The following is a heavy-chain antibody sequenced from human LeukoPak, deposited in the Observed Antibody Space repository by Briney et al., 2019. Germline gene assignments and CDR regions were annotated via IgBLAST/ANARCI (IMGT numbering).Heavy chain of an antibody. CDR1: GFTFSTYW. CDR2: IKQDVSEK. Sequence: GGSLRLSCEASGFTFSTYWMNWVRQAPGQGLEWVANIKQDVSEKYYDDLVKGRFTISRDNAKNSLYLQMNSLRAEDTAVYYCARQLLNWNQEYDYWGQGTLVTVSS. D-gene: IGHD1-20*01. V-gene: IGHV3-7*01. CDR3: ARQLLNWNQEYDY. J-gene: IGHJ4*02.